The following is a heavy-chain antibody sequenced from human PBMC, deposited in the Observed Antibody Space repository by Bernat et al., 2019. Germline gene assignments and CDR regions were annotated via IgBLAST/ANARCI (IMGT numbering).Heavy chain of an antibody. CDR1: GFTFSGSA. J-gene: IGHJ4*02. D-gene: IGHD6-13*01. V-gene: IGHV3-73*01. CDR3: IASSSWYYY. Sequence: EVQLVESGGGLVQPGGSLKLSCAASGFTFSGSAMHWVRQASGKGLEWVGRIRSKANSYATAYAASVKGRFTISRDDSKNTAYLQMNSLKTEETAVYYCIASSSWYYYWGQGTLVTVSS. CDR2: IRSKANSYAT.